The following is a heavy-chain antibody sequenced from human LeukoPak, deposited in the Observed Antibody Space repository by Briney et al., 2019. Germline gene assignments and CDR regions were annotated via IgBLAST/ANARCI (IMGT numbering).Heavy chain of an antibody. D-gene: IGHD2/OR15-2a*01. J-gene: IGHJ4*02. Sequence: GGSLRLSCAASGNYWMHWVRQVPGKGLVWVSHINSGGSWTSYADSVKGRFTISKDNAKNTVYLQKNSLRAEDTAVYYCVSFYETYWGRGTLVTVSS. CDR1: GNYW. CDR3: VSFYETY. V-gene: IGHV3-74*01. CDR2: INSGGSWT.